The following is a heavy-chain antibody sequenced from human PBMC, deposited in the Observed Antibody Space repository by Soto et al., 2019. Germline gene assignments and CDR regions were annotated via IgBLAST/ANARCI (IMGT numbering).Heavy chain of an antibody. V-gene: IGHV4-4*02. CDR3: ARDTHWGLGD. J-gene: IGHJ4*02. CDR2: IYHTGST. Sequence: QVQLQESGPGLVKPSETLSLTCAVSGDSINTNNWWSWVRQPPGRGLEWIGEIYHTGSTNYNPSLKGRVPMSADRSKNPLSLRLNSVAAADTAVYFCARDTHWGLGDWGQGTVVIVSS. CDR1: GDSINTNNW. D-gene: IGHD7-27*01.